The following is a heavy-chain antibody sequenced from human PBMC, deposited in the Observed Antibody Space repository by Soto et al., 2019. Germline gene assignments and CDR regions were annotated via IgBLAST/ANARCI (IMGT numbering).Heavy chain of an antibody. D-gene: IGHD3-22*01. J-gene: IGHJ4*02. CDR1: GFTFSSYE. Sequence: EVQLLVSGGGLVQPGGSLRLSCAASGFTFSSYEMNWVRQAPGKGLEWVSKITSSGSNRYYADSVKGRFTISRDNAKNSLFLQMISLRAEDTAVYYCASPYDGSAYYPIGFWGQGTLVTVSS. CDR3: ASPYDGSAYYPIGF. V-gene: IGHV3-48*03. CDR2: ITSSGSNR.